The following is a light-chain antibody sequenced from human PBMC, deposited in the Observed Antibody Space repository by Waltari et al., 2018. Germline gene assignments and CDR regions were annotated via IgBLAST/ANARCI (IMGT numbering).Light chain of an antibody. Sequence: QSVLTQPPSASGTPGQRVTISCSGSSSNIGSNYVYWYQQLPGTAPKLHIYRNNARPSGVPDRFSGSKSGTSASLAISGLRSEDEADYYWAAWDDSLSGRVFGGGTKLTVL. CDR2: RNN. J-gene: IGLJ2*01. CDR3: AAWDDSLSGRV. CDR1: SSNIGSNY. V-gene: IGLV1-47*01.